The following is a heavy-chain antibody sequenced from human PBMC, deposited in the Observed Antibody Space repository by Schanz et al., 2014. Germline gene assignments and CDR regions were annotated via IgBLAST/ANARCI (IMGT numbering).Heavy chain of an antibody. J-gene: IGHJ4*02. CDR2: ISTSGTYM. D-gene: IGHD5-18*01. V-gene: IGHV3-21*01. Sequence: EVQLMESGGGLVKPGGSLRLSCVASGFAFSSFAMTWVRQAPGRGLEWVSSISTSGTYMYIADSLKGRLTISRDDAKKSMYLQMNNLRAEDTAVYYCVRVAFADPRLYRGMDRYIDYWGQGTLVTVSS. CDR1: GFAFSSFA. CDR3: VRVAFADPRLYRGMDRYIDY.